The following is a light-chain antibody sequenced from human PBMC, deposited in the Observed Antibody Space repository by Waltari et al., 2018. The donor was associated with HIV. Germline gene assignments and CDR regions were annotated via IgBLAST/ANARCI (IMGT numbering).Light chain of an antibody. CDR3: FSYAGNNYLL. Sequence: QLVLTQSPSASASLGASVKLTCTLSSGHSNYAIAWHQQQPGKGPRYLMKLKSDGSHIKGDGTPDRFSGSKSGNTASLTVSGLQAEDEAAYYCFSYAGNNYLLFGGGTKLTVL. CDR1: SGHSNYA. CDR2: LKSDGSH. J-gene: IGLJ2*01. V-gene: IGLV4-69*01.